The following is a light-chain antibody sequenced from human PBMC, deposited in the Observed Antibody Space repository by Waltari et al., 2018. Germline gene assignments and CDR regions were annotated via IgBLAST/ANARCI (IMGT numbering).Light chain of an antibody. CDR2: DVS. CDR1: SSDVGGYNY. J-gene: IGLJ3*02. Sequence: QSALTQPASVSASPGQSITISCTGTSSDVGGYNYVSWYQQHPGKAPKLMIYDVSKRPSGVSNRFSGSKSGNTASLTISGLQAEDEADYYCSSYTSSSTPWVFGGGTKLTVL. V-gene: IGLV2-14*01. CDR3: SSYTSSSTPWV.